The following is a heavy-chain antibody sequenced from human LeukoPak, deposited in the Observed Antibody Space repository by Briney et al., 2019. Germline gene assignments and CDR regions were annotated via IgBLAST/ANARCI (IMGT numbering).Heavy chain of an antibody. CDR2: ISSGSNYI. CDR3: ARAIAVAGPYYFDY. V-gene: IGHV3-21*01. J-gene: IGHJ4*02. D-gene: IGHD6-19*01. Sequence: GGSLRLSCAASGFTFSSYSMNWVRQAPGKGLEWVSSISSGSNYIYYADSVKGRFTISRDNAQNSLYLQMNSLRAEDTAVYYCARAIAVAGPYYFDYWGQGTLVTVSS. CDR1: GFTFSSYS.